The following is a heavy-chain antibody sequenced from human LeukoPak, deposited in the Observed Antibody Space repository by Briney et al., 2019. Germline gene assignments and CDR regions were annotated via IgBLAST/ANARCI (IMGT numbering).Heavy chain of an antibody. CDR2: IKQDGSEK. D-gene: IGHD1/OR15-1a*01. J-gene: IGHJ6*04. V-gene: IGHV3-7*01. CDR1: GFTFSSYW. CDR3: ARGKTTDV. Sequence: PARSLRLSCAASGFTFSSYWMSWVRQAPGKGLESVANIKQDGSEKYYEDSVKGRFTISRDNAKNSLYLQMNSLRAEDTAVYYCARGKTTDVWGKGTTVTVSS.